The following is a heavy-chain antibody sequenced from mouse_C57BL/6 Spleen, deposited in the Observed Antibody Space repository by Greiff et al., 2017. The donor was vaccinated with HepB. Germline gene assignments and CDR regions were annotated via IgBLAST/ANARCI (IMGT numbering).Heavy chain of an antibody. V-gene: IGHV2-2*01. CDR2: IWSGGST. Sequence: QVQLKESGPGLVQPSQSLSITCTVSGFSLTSYGVHWVRQSPGKGLEWLGVIWSGGSTDYNAAFISRLSISKDNSKSQVFFKMNSLQADDTAIYYCARNSFHYYGSSYGFAYWGQGTLVTVSA. CDR3: ARNSFHYYGSSYGFAY. CDR1: GFSLTSYG. J-gene: IGHJ3*01. D-gene: IGHD1-1*01.